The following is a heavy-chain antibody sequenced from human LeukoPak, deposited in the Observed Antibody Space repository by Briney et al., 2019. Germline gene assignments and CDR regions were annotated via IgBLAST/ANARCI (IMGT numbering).Heavy chain of an antibody. D-gene: IGHD2-15*01. Sequence: GGSLRLSCAVSGFKFTSSAMSWVRQAPGKGLEWVSTISASGTSTYYADSAKGRFTISRDNSKDTLYLQMNNLRAEDTAVYYCARVEGVVWPHGYYGMDVWGQGTTVTVSS. CDR1: GFKFTSSA. J-gene: IGHJ6*02. CDR2: ISASGTST. V-gene: IGHV3-23*01. CDR3: ARVEGVVWPHGYYGMDV.